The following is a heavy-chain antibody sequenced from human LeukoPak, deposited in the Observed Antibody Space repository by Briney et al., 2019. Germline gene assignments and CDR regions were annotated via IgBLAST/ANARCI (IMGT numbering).Heavy chain of an antibody. D-gene: IGHD2-8*01. CDR2: INPNSGGT. CDR3: ARVMRTGYIDY. V-gene: IGHV1-2*02. Sequence: ASVKVSCKASGDTFTGYYMHWVRQAPGQGLEWMGWINPNSGGTNYAQKFQGRVTMTRDTSTSTAYMELSRLTSDDTAVYYCARVMRTGYIDYWGQGTLVTVSS. CDR1: GDTFTGYY. J-gene: IGHJ4*02.